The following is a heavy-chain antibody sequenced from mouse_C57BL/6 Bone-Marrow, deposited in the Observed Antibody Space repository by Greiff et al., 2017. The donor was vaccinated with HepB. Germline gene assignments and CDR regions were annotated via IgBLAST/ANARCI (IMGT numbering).Heavy chain of an antibody. D-gene: IGHD3-2*02. CDR2: IDPETGGT. V-gene: IGHV1-15*01. CDR1: GYTFTDYE. Sequence: VQLQQSGAELVRPGASVTLSCKASGYTFTDYEMHWVKQTPVHGLEWIGAIDPETGGTAYNQKFKGKAILSADNSSSTAYMELRSLTSEDSAVYYCTEGRLAFAYWGQGTLVTVSA. CDR3: TEGRLAFAY. J-gene: IGHJ3*01.